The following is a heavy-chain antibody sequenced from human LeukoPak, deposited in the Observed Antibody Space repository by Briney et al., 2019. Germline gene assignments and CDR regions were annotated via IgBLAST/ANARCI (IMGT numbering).Heavy chain of an antibody. V-gene: IGHV3-21*01. J-gene: IGHJ6*02. CDR2: IRFTGSYI. CDR3: ARITSRYGMDV. Sequence: PGGSLRLSCAASGFTFSSYSMNWVRQAPGRGLEWVSSIRFTGSYIYYADSVKGRFTISRDDAKNSLYLQMNSLRAEDTAVYYCARITSRYGMDVWGQGTTVTVSS. CDR1: GFTFSSYS. D-gene: IGHD1-1*01.